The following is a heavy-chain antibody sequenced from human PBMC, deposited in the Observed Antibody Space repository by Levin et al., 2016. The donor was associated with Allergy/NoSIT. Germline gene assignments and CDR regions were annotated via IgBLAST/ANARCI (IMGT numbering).Heavy chain of an antibody. CDR2: IYYSGST. J-gene: IGHJ4*02. Sequence: GSLRLSCTVSGGSISSSSYYWGWIRQPPGKGLEWIGSIYYSGSTYYNPSLKSRVTISVDTSKNQFSLKLSSVTAADTAVYYCARERAITMVRGVIIMDWGQGTLVTVSS. D-gene: IGHD3-10*01. V-gene: IGHV4-39*02. CDR1: GGSISSSSYY. CDR3: ARERAITMVRGVIIMD.